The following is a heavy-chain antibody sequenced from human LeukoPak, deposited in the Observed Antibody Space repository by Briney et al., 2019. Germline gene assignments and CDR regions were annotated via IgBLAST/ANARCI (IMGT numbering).Heavy chain of an antibody. CDR1: GFTSRSYA. V-gene: IGHV3-23*01. CDR3: AKTTAGYSSGRYPGWPIDY. CDR2: ISGSGGDT. Sequence: GGSLRLSCAASGFTSRSYAIYWVRQAPGKGLEWVSGISGSGGDTYFADSVKGRFTISRDNSKNTAFLQMDSLRAEDTAVYYCAKTTAGYSSGRYPGWPIDYWGQGTLVTVSS. J-gene: IGHJ4*02. D-gene: IGHD6-19*01.